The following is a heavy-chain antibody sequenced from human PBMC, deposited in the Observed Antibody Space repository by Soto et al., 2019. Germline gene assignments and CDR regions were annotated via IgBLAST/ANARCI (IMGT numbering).Heavy chain of an antibody. V-gene: IGHV4-4*07. Sequence: KPSETLSLTCTVSGGSISSYYWSWIRQPAGKGLEWIGRIYTSGSTNYNPSLKSRVTMSVDTSKNQFSLKLSSVTAADTAVYYCARGDVRSDYGDYVDYYYGMDVWGQGTTVTVSS. CDR3: ARGDVRSDYGDYVDYYYGMDV. CDR1: GGSISSYY. CDR2: IYTSGST. J-gene: IGHJ6*02. D-gene: IGHD4-17*01.